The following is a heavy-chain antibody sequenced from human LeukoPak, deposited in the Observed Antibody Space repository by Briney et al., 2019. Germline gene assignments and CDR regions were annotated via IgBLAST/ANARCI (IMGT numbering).Heavy chain of an antibody. Sequence: ASVKVSCKASGYTFTSYDINWVRQATGQGLAWMGWMNPNSGNTGYAQKFQGRVTMTRNTSISTAYMELSSLRSEDTAVYYCARVSTRGSSGCLGYWGQGTLVTVSS. V-gene: IGHV1-8*01. CDR2: MNPNSGNT. J-gene: IGHJ4*02. CDR3: ARVSTRGSSGCLGY. D-gene: IGHD6-19*01. CDR1: GYTFTSYD.